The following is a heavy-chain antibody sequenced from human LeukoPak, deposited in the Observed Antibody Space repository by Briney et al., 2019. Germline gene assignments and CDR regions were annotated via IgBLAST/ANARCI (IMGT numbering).Heavy chain of an antibody. V-gene: IGHV4-59*01. CDR2: IYYSGST. D-gene: IGHD2-15*01. Sequence: KSSETLCLTCTVSGGSISSYYWSWIRQPPGKGLEWIGYIYYSGSTNYNPSLKSRVTISVDTSKNQFSLKLSSVTAADTAVYYCARDAYCSGGSCYTGWFDPWGQGTLVTVSS. CDR3: ARDAYCSGGSCYTGWFDP. CDR1: GGSISSYY. J-gene: IGHJ5*02.